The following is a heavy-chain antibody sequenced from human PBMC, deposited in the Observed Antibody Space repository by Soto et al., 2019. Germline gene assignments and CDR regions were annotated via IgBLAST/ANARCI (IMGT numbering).Heavy chain of an antibody. J-gene: IGHJ6*02. CDR3: AKDIGTLYYYYGMDV. D-gene: IGHD1-1*01. V-gene: IGHV3-9*01. CDR1: GFTCDDYA. CDR2: ISWNSGSI. Sequence: GGSLRLSCAASGFTCDDYAMHWVRQAPGKGLEWVSGISWNSGSIGYADSVKGRFTISRDNAKNSLYLQMNSLRAEDTALYYCAKDIGTLYYYYGMDVWGQGTTVTVSS.